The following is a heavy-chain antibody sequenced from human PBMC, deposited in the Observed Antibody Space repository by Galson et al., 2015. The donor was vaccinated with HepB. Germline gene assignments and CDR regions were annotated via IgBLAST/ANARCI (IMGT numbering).Heavy chain of an antibody. CDR1: GFTFSNYG. V-gene: IGHV3-30*18. J-gene: IGHJ4*02. Sequence: SLRLSCAASGFTFSNYGMHWVRQAPGKGLEWVAVISYDGNNKYYADSVKGRFTISRDNSKNTLYLQMNSLRAEDTAVYYCAKGRQWELPLDYWGQGTLVTVSS. CDR3: AKGRQWELPLDY. D-gene: IGHD1-26*01. CDR2: ISYDGNNK.